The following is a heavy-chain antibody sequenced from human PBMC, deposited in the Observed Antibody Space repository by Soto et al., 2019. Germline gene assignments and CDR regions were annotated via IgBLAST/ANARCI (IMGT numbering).Heavy chain of an antibody. CDR1: GGTFSSYT. Sequence: QVQLVQSGAEVKKPGSSVKVSCKASGGTFSSYTISWVRQAPGQGLEWMGRIIPILVIANYAQKFQGRVTITADKSTSTAYMELSSLRSEDTAVYYCARYYGSGNNWFDPWGQGTLVTVSS. V-gene: IGHV1-69*02. J-gene: IGHJ5*02. CDR2: IIPILVIA. D-gene: IGHD3-10*01. CDR3: ARYYGSGNNWFDP.